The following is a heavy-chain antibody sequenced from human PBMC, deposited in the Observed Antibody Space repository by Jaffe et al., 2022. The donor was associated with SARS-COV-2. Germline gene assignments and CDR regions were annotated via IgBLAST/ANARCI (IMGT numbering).Heavy chain of an antibody. V-gene: IGHV3-53*04. J-gene: IGHJ3*02. D-gene: IGHD3-22*01. CDR1: GFTVSSNY. Sequence: EVQLVESGGGLVQPGGSLRLSCAASGFTVSSNYMSWVRQAPGKGLEWVSVIYSGGSTYYADSVKGRFTISRHNSKNTLYLQMNSLRAEDTAVYYCARGGNYYDSSGYFAPDAFDIWGQGTMVTVSS. CDR3: ARGGNYYDSSGYFAPDAFDI. CDR2: IYSGGST.